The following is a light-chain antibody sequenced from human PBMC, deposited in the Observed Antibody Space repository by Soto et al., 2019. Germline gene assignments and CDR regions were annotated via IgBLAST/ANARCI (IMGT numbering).Light chain of an antibody. CDR2: GAS. V-gene: IGKV3-20*01. CDR3: QQYDSSLF. Sequence: EIVLTQSPGTLSLSLGERATLSCRASLSVSSGRLAWYQQRPGQAPRLLIYGASNRATGISDRFSGSGSGTDFPLTISRLESEDFAVYYCQQYDSSLFFGGGTKGEIK. J-gene: IGKJ4*01. CDR1: LSVSSGR.